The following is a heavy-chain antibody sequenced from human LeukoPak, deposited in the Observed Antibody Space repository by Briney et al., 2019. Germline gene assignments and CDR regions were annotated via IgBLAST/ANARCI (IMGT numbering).Heavy chain of an antibody. CDR2: VFHTGST. Sequence: SETLSLTCTVSGGSIDTYYWDWIRQPPGKGLEWIGYVFHTGSTNYNPSLKSRVTLSLDKSKNQFSLNLTSVTAADTAVYYCARAPTVTARSAYYYYFMDVWGKGTTVTVSS. CDR3: ARAPTVTARSAYYYYFMDV. V-gene: IGHV4-59*12. D-gene: IGHD4-17*01. J-gene: IGHJ6*03. CDR1: GGSIDTYY.